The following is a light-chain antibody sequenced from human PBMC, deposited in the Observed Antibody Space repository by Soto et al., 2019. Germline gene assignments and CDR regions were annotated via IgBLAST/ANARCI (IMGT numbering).Light chain of an antibody. J-gene: IGLJ1*01. CDR3: STWDDTLDAYV. Sequence: QSVLSQPPSASSPPGQRVTISCSGGSSNIGDNPVNWYQHLPGAAPTLLIYNNNQRPSGVPDRFSGSKSGASASLAISGLRSEDEADYYCSTWDDTLDAYVFGTGTKVTVL. CDR2: NNN. CDR1: SSNIGDNP. V-gene: IGLV1-44*01.